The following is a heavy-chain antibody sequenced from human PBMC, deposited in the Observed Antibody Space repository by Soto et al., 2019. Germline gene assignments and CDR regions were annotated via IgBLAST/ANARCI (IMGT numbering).Heavy chain of an antibody. V-gene: IGHV3-9*01. CDR2: ITWNSGNI. Sequence: PGGSLRLSCAASGFTFDNYAMHWVRQAPGKGLEWVSGITWNSGNIRYADSVNGRFTISRDNAKSSLYLQMNSLRSEDTALYYCAKVTQWAGLYYFDCWGQGTLVTVSS. CDR3: AKVTQWAGLYYFDC. J-gene: IGHJ4*02. CDR1: GFTFDNYA. D-gene: IGHD3-16*01.